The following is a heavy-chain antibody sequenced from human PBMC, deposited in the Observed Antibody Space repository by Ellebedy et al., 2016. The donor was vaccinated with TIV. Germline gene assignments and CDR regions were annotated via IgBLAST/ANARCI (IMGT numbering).Heavy chain of an antibody. CDR1: GFTFSSYA. CDR2: ISGSGGST. D-gene: IGHD3-22*01. Sequence: GESLKISXAASGFTFSSYAMSWVRQAPGKGLEWVSVISGSGGSTNYADSVKGRFTISRDNSKNTLYLQMNSLRAEDTAVYSCAKIYYDSSGYYSIYFDHWGQGTLVTVSS. V-gene: IGHV3-23*01. CDR3: AKIYYDSSGYYSIYFDH. J-gene: IGHJ4*02.